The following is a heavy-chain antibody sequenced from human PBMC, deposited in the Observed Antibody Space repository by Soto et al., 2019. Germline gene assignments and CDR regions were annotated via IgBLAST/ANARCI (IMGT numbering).Heavy chain of an antibody. D-gene: IGHD2-8*01. CDR2: INSDGSTI. Sequence: PGGSLRPSCAASGFHFGPFWMHWVRQAPGKGLVWVSHINSDGSTIVYADSVKVRFTISRDNAKNTLYLQMNSLRVEDTAVYCCATDHGLSGSFDIWGQGTMVT. V-gene: IGHV3-74*01. J-gene: IGHJ3*02. CDR1: GFHFGPFW. CDR3: ATDHGLSGSFDI.